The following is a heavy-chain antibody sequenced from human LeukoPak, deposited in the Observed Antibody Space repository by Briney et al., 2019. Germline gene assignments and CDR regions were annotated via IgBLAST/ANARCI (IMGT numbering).Heavy chain of an antibody. Sequence: PGTLSLTCAVSGGSISSSNWWSWVRQPPGKGLEWIGEIYHSGSTNYNPSLKSRVTISVDKSKNQFSLRLSSVTAADTAVYYCASYRSSGWDDYWGQGTLVTVSS. CDR3: ASYRSSGWDDY. V-gene: IGHV4-4*03. CDR1: GGSISSSNW. J-gene: IGHJ4*02. CDR2: IYHSGST. D-gene: IGHD6-19*01.